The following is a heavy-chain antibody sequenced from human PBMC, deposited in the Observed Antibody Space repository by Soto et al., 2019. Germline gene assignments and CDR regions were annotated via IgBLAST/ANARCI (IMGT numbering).Heavy chain of an antibody. CDR3: ARVGPRHYGSGGLFGESQSGRD. J-gene: IGHJ4*02. CDR1: GYTFTSYG. D-gene: IGHD3-10*01. CDR2: ISAYNGNT. Sequence: QVQLVQSGAEVKKPGASVKVSCKASGYTFTSYGISWVRQAPGQGLEWMGWISAYNGNTNYAQKLQGRVTMTTDTSTSTAYMELRSLRSDDTAVYYCARVGPRHYGSGGLFGESQSGRDWGQGTLVTVSS. V-gene: IGHV1-18*01.